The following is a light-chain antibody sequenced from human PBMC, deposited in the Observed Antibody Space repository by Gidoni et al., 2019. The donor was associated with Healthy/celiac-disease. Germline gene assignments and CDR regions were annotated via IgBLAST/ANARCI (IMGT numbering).Light chain of an antibody. Sequence: EIVLTQSPATLSLSPGERATLSCRASQSVSSYLAWYKQKPGQAPRLLIYDASNRATGIPARFSGSGSGTDFTLTISSLEPEDFAVYYCQQRSNGPPTFGQXAKVEIK. CDR3: QQRSNGPPT. CDR1: QSVSSY. J-gene: IGKJ1*01. V-gene: IGKV3-11*01. CDR2: DAS.